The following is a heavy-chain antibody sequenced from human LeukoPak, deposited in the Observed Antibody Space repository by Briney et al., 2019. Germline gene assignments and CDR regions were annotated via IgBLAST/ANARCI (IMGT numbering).Heavy chain of an antibody. D-gene: IGHD2-2*01. Sequence: ASVKVSCKASGYTFTGYYMHWVRQAPGQGLEWMGWINPKSGITDSKMEFQGRVTLTRDTSITTAYMELISQTSDDAAVYYCARAGGYCGSTSCYSGYYYYFMDVWGKGTTVTVSS. CDR2: INPKSGIT. J-gene: IGHJ6*03. CDR1: GYTFTGYY. CDR3: ARAGGYCGSTSCYSGYYYYFMDV. V-gene: IGHV1-2*02.